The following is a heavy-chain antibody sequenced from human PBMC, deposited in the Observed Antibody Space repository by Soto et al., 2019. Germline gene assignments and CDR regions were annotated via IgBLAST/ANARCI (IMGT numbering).Heavy chain of an antibody. D-gene: IGHD3-3*01. CDR1: GFTFDDYG. V-gene: IGHV3-20*01. Sequence: EVQLVESGGGVVRPGGSLRLSCAASGFTFDDYGMSWFRQAPGKGLEWVSGINWNGGSTGYADSVKGSFTISRDNAKNSLYLQMNSLRAEDTALYHCARSPAGFWSGYNFDYWGQGPLVTVSS. CDR2: INWNGGST. CDR3: ARSPAGFWSGYNFDY. J-gene: IGHJ4*02.